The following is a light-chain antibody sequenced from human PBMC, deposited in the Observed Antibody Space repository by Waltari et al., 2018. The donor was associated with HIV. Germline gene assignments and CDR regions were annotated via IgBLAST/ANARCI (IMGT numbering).Light chain of an antibody. CDR3: HQLKSYPRT. V-gene: IGKV1-9*01. CDR2: DAS. CDR1: QGILTY. J-gene: IGKJ1*01. Sequence: DIQLTQSPPFLSASVGDRVTFTCRASQGILTYLAWYQQKQGKDPKVLIYDASTLQSGVPSRFSGSGSGTEFTLTISSLQPEDFATYYCHQLKSYPRTFGQGTKVEI.